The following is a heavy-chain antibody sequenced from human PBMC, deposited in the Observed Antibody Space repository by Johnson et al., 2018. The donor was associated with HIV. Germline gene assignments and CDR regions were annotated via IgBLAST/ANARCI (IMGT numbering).Heavy chain of an antibody. V-gene: IGHV3-53*01. CDR3: ARRKVGVPNQWFDAFDI. CDR2: IYSGGST. CDR1: GFTVSSNY. Sequence: VQLVESGGGLIQPGGSLRLSCAASGFTVSSNYMSWVRQAPGKGLEWVSVIYSGGSTYYADSVKGRFTISRDNSKNTLYLQMNSLRAEDTAVYYCARRKVGVPNQWFDAFDIWGQGTMVTVSS. D-gene: IGHD1-26*01. J-gene: IGHJ3*02.